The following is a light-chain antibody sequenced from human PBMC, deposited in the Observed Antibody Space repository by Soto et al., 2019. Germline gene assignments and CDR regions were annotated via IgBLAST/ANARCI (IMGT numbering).Light chain of an antibody. CDR3: MQALQPPLT. J-gene: IGKJ5*01. CDR1: QSLLHSNGYNY. CDR2: LVS. Sequence: EIVLTQSPLSLPVTPGEPASISCRSSQSLLHSNGYNYVDWYLQKPGQSPKLLIYLVSNRASGVPDRYSGSGSGTDFTLKISRVEAEDVGLYYCMQALQPPLTFGQGTLLESK. V-gene: IGKV2-28*01.